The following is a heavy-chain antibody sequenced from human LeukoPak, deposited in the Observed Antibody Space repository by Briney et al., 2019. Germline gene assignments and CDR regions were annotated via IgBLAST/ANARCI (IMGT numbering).Heavy chain of an antibody. CDR1: GYTFTGYY. CDR3: ARDLDYYYDSSGYYGY. V-gene: IGHV1-2*04. Sequence: ASVKVSCKASGYTFTGYYMHWVRQAPGQGLEWMGWINPNSGGTNYAQKFQGWVTMTRDTSISTAYMELSRLRSDDTAVYYCARDLDYYYDSSGYYGYWGQGTLVTVSS. CDR2: INPNSGGT. J-gene: IGHJ4*02. D-gene: IGHD3-22*01.